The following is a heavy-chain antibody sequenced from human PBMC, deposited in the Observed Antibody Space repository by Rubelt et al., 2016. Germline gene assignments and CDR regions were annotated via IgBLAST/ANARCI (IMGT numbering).Heavy chain of an antibody. Sequence: VSYGGGVVQPGRSLRLSCAASGFTFSSYAMHWVRQAPGKGLEWVAVISYDGSNKYYADSVKGRFTISRDNSKNTLYLQMNSLRAEDTAVYYCARDKVVLPTARSVAWGGTAAAYYYYGMDVWGQGTTVTVSS. CDR2: ISYDGSNK. D-gene: IGHD2-2*01. CDR3: ARDKVVLPTARSVAWGGTAAAYYYYGMDV. J-gene: IGHJ6*02. CDR1: GFTFSSYA. V-gene: IGHV3-30*04.